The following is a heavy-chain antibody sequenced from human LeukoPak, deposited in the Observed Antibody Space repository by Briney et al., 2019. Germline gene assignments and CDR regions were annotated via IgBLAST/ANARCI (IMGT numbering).Heavy chain of an antibody. CDR2: IYYSGST. CDR1: GGSISSYY. V-gene: IGHV4-59*01. Sequence: SETLSLTCTVSGGSISSYYWSWIRQPPGKGLEWIGYIYYSGSTDYNPALKSRVTISIDTSKNQFSLKLSSVTAADLALYYCAKLESPYYYAMDVWGQGTTVTVSS. J-gene: IGHJ6*02. CDR3: AKLESPYYYAMDV. D-gene: IGHD3-3*01.